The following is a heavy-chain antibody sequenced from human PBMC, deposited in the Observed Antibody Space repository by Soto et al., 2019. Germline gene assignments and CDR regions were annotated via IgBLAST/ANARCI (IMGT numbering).Heavy chain of an antibody. CDR3: AKDYWNPRYFDN. CDR1: GGSLSSSK. CDR2: VSDNGGRT. Sequence: ETLSLTCAVSGGSLSSSKWWSWVRHAPWKGLELVSAVSDNGGRTRYADSVKGRFTISRDNSQNTLYLQRLSLRADDTAIYYCAKDYWNPRYFDNWGQGTLVNVSS. D-gene: IGHD1-1*01. J-gene: IGHJ4*02. V-gene: IGHV3-23*01.